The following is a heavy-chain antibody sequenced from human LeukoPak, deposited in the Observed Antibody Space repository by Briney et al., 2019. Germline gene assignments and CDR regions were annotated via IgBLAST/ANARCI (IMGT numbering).Heavy chain of an antibody. J-gene: IGHJ4*02. CDR3: ARDKNLGNYFDY. CDR1: GYTFTGYY. CDR2: INPNSGGT. V-gene: IGHV1-2*06. D-gene: IGHD1-14*01. Sequence: GASVKVSCKASGYTFTGYYMHWVRQAPGQGLEWMGRINPNSGGTNYAQKFQGRVTITADKSTSTAYMELSSLRSEDTAVYYCARDKNLGNYFDYWGQGTLVTVSS.